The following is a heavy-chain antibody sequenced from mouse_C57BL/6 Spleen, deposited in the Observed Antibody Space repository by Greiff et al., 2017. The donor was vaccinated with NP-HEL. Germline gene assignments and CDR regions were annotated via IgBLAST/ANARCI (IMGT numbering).Heavy chain of an antibody. V-gene: IGHV14-1*01. CDR2: IHPEDGDT. D-gene: IGHD2-10*01. CDR1: GFNITDYY. CDR3: TTYSYYGNPPDY. J-gene: IGHJ2*01. Sequence: EVQLQQSGAELVRPGASVKLSCTASGFNITDYYMHWVKQRPEQGLEWIGRIHPEDGDTEYAPKFQGKATMTADKSSSTAYLQLRSLASADTAVYYCTTYSYYGNPPDYWGQGTTLTVSS.